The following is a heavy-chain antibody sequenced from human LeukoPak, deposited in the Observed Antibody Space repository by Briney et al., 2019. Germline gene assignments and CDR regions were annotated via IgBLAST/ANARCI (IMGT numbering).Heavy chain of an antibody. CDR1: GFTFDDYG. CDR3: ARDNYGGNSLYYFDY. V-gene: IGHV3-20*04. CDR2: INWNGGST. D-gene: IGHD4-23*01. J-gene: IGHJ4*02. Sequence: PGGSLRLSCAASGFTFDDYGMSWVRQAPGKGLEWVSGINWNGGSTGYADSVKGRFTISRDNAKNSLYLQMNSLRAEDTAVYYCARDNYGGNSLYYFDYWGQGTLVTVSS.